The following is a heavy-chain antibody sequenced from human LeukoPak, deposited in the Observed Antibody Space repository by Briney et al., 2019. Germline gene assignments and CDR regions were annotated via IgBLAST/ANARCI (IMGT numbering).Heavy chain of an antibody. J-gene: IGHJ4*02. CDR2: IIPIFGTA. Sequence: ASVKVSCKASGGTFSSYAISWVRQAPGQGLEWMGGIIPIFGTANYAQKFQGRVTITTDESTSTAYMELSSLRSEDTAVYYCAMDSSGYYYVDYWGQGTLVTVSS. CDR1: GGTFSSYA. D-gene: IGHD3-22*01. V-gene: IGHV1-69*05. CDR3: AMDSSGYYYVDY.